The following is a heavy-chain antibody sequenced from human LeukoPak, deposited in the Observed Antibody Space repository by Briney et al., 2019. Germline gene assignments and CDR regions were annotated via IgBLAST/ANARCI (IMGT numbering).Heavy chain of an antibody. CDR2: IKQNGSQE. Sequence: PGGSLRLSVVVPEFTARNYWMSWVRQAQGKGRKGVAKIKQNGSQENYVDSVKGRFTISRDNAKNSVYLQMNGLLVGDTAVYYCVREWAGGLAAAGTRIEGSYWGQGTQVIVSS. CDR1: EFTARNYW. V-gene: IGHV3-7*01. D-gene: IGHD6-13*01. CDR3: VREWAGGLAAAGTRIEGSY. J-gene: IGHJ4*02.